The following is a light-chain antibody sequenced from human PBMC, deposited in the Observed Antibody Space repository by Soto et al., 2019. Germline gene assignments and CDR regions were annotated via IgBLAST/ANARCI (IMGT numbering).Light chain of an antibody. CDR3: SSYAGSNMGV. Sequence: QSALTQPPSASGSPGQSVTISCTGTSSDIGGYNYVSWYQQHPDKAPKLMIYEVSKRPSGVPDRFSGSKSGNTASLTVSGLQAEDEADYYCSSYAGSNMGVFGTGTKLTVL. J-gene: IGLJ1*01. V-gene: IGLV2-8*01. CDR1: SSDIGGYNY. CDR2: EVS.